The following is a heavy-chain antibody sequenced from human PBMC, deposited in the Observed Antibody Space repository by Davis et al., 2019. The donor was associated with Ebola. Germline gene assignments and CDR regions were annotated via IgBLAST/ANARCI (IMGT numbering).Heavy chain of an antibody. CDR3: ARDHLGFLGPGPLFDP. Sequence: PSETLSLTCTVSGGSISSYYWSWIRQPPGKGLEWIGYIYYSGSTNYNPSLKSRVTISVDTSKNQFSLKLSSVTAADTAVYYCARDHLGFLGPGPLFDPWGQGTLVTVSS. V-gene: IGHV4-59*12. J-gene: IGHJ5*02. CDR1: GGSISSYY. CDR2: IYYSGST. D-gene: IGHD3-3*01.